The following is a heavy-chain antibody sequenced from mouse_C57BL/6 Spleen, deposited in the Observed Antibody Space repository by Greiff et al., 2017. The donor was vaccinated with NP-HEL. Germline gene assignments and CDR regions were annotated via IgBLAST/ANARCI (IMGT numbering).Heavy chain of an antibody. CDR1: GYAFSSSW. CDR3: ARDYYGSPWFAY. V-gene: IGHV1-82*01. J-gene: IGHJ3*01. D-gene: IGHD1-1*01. CDR2: IYPGDGDT. Sequence: VQLVESGPELVKPGASVKISCKASGYAFSSSWMNWVKQRPGKGLEWIGRIYPGDGDTNYNGKFKGKATLTADKSSSTAYMQLSSLTSEDSAVYFCARDYYGSPWFAYWGQGTLVTVSA.